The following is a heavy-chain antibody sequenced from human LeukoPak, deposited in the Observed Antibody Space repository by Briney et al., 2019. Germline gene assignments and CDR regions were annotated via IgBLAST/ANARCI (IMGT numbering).Heavy chain of an antibody. CDR3: AELGITTIGGV. V-gene: IGHV3-48*03. CDR1: GFTFSSYE. CDR2: ISSSGSTI. Sequence: GGSLRLSCADSGFTFSSYEMNWVRQAPGKGLEWVSYISSSGSTIYYADSVKGRFTISRDNAKNSLYLQMNSLRAEDTAVYYCAELGITTIGGVWGKGTTVTISS. D-gene: IGHD3-10*02. J-gene: IGHJ6*04.